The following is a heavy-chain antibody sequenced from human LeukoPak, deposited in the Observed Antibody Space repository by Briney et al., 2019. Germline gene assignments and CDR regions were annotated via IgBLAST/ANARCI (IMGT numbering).Heavy chain of an antibody. Sequence: SESLSLSCTASGCSINSYYWSWIRQPPGKGLEWIGYIYYIGSTNYNPSLRGRATISVDTSKNQLSLKLSSVTAADTAVYFCARRGYFDGSGLDHWGQGTLVTVSS. D-gene: IGHD3-22*01. CDR2: IYYIGST. J-gene: IGHJ4*02. V-gene: IGHV4-59*01. CDR1: GCSINSYY. CDR3: ARRGYFDGSGLDH.